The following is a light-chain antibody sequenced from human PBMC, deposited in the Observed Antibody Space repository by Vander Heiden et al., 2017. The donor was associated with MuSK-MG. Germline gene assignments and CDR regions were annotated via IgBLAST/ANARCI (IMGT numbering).Light chain of an antibody. V-gene: IGKV1-33*01. J-gene: IGKJ4*01. CDR1: QDISNY. Sequence: DIQRCQSPSSLSASVRDRVTGTCQTSQDISNYLNWYQKKPGQAPKLLIYDASNLETGVPSRFSSSGSGTDFTFTIISLQPEDIATYYCQQYVNLSLTFGGGTKVEIK. CDR2: DAS. CDR3: QQYVNLSLT.